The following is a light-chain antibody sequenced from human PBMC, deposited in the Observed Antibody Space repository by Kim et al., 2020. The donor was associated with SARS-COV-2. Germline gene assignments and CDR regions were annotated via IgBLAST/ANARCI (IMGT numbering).Light chain of an antibody. CDR3: QSYDHTHQV. Sequence: NFMLTQPLSVSESPGKTVTISCTRSSGSIASSYVQWYQQRPASAPTTVIYEDDRRPSGVPSRFSGSIDSSSNSASLTISGLRTEDEADYYCQSYDHTHQVFGGGTQLTVL. CDR1: SGSIASSY. CDR2: EDD. V-gene: IGLV6-57*04. J-gene: IGLJ3*02.